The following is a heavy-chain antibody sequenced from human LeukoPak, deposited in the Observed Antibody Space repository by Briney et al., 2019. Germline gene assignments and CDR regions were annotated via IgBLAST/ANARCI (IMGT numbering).Heavy chain of an antibody. CDR3: AGYMVRGPQIDY. CDR2: ISSSSSYI. V-gene: IGHV3-21*04. J-gene: IGHJ4*02. CDR1: GFTFNTYN. D-gene: IGHD3-10*01. Sequence: GGSLRLSCAGSGFTFNTYNMNWVRQAPGKGLEWVSSISSSSSYIYYADSVKGRFTISRDNAKNSLYLQMNSLRAEDTAVYYCAGYMVRGPQIDYWGQGTLVTVSS.